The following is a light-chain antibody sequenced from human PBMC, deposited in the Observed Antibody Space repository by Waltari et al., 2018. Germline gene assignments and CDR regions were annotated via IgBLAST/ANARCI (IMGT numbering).Light chain of an antibody. V-gene: IGKV3-20*01. J-gene: IGKJ1*01. CDR2: RAS. Sequence: EIVLTQSPGTASLSPGARVTLSCRASQPVGSSSLAWYQQKPGQAPRLVIYRASRRATGIPDRFSGSGSGTDFSLTISRLEPEDFAVYYCQQHGTLPATFGQGTKVEIK. CDR3: QQHGTLPAT. CDR1: QPVGSSS.